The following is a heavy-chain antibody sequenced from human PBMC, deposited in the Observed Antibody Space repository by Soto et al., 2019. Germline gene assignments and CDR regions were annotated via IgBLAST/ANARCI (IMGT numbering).Heavy chain of an antibody. CDR2: ISGSGGST. Sequence: GGSLSHSCAASGFTFSSYAMSWVRPAPGKGLEWVSAISGSGGSTYYADSVKGRFTISRDNSKNTLYLQMNSLRAEDTAVYYCAKEEPYYSDTSGMTQIDHWGQGTLVTVSS. CDR3: AKEEPYYSDTSGMTQIDH. D-gene: IGHD3-22*01. V-gene: IGHV3-23*01. J-gene: IGHJ1*01. CDR1: GFTFSSYA.